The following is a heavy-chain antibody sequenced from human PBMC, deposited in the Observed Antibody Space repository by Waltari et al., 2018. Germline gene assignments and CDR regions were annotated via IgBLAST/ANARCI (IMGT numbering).Heavy chain of an antibody. CDR2: IKQDGSEK. J-gene: IGHJ4*02. Sequence: VQLVQSGAEVKKPGSSVKVSCKASGFTFSSYWMSWVRQAPGKGLEWVANIKQDGSEKYYVDSVKGRFTISRDNAKNSLYLQMNSLRAEDTAVYYCARGTRRVGAPFDYWGQGTLVTVSS. V-gene: IGHV3-7*01. CDR1: GFTFSSYW. CDR3: ARGTRRVGAPFDY. D-gene: IGHD1-26*01.